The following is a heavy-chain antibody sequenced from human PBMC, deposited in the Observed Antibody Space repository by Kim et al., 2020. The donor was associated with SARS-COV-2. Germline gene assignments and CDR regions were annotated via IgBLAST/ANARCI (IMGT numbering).Heavy chain of an antibody. J-gene: IGHJ4*02. Sequence: GGSLRLSCAASGFTFSSYSMNWVRQAPGKGLEWVSSISSSSSYIYYADSVKGRFTISSDNAKNSLYLQMNSLRAEDTAVYYCARGGPYCSSTSCNFDYWGQGTLVTVSS. CDR3: ARGGPYCSSTSCNFDY. CDR2: ISSSSSYI. V-gene: IGHV3-21*01. D-gene: IGHD2-2*01. CDR1: GFTFSSYS.